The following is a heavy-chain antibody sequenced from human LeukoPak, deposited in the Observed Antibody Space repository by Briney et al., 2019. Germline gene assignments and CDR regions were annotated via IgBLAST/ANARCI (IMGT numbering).Heavy chain of an antibody. CDR1: GYTFTGNY. CDR3: ASWTTVTTKYYFDY. V-gene: IGHV1-2*02. Sequence: ASVKVSFKASGYTFTGNYMHWVRQATGQGLEWMGWINPNSGGTNYAQKFQGRVTMTRDTSISTAYMELSRLRYDDTAVYYCASWTTVTTKYYFDYWGQGTLVTVSS. D-gene: IGHD4-17*01. J-gene: IGHJ4*02. CDR2: INPNSGGT.